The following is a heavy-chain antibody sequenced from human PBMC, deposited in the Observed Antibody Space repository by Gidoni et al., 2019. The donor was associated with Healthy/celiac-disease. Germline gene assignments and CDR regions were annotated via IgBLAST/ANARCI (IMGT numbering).Heavy chain of an antibody. Sequence: QVQLQQWGAGLLKPSETLSLTCAVYGGSFSGYYWSGLRQPPGKGLEWIGEINHSGSTNYHPSLKSRVTISVDTSKHQFSLKLSSVTAADTAVYYCARHIVVVPAAIPYYYYYYMDVWGKGTTVTVSS. CDR2: INHSGST. V-gene: IGHV4-34*01. J-gene: IGHJ6*03. D-gene: IGHD2-2*01. CDR1: GGSFSGYY. CDR3: ARHIVVVPAAIPYYYYYYMDV.